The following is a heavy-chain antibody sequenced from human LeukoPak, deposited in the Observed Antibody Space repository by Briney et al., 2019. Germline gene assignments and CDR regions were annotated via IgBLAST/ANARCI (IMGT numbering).Heavy chain of an antibody. CDR1: GGSISSSNW. CDR3: ARDNVVYYYYYYMDV. Sequence: SETLSLTCAVSGGSISSSNWWSWVRQPPGKGLEWIGEIYHSGSTNYNPSLKSRVTISVDKSKNQFSLKLSSVTAADTAVYYCARDNVVYYYYYYMDVWGKGTTVTVSS. D-gene: IGHD2-21*01. CDR2: IYHSGST. J-gene: IGHJ6*03. V-gene: IGHV4-4*02.